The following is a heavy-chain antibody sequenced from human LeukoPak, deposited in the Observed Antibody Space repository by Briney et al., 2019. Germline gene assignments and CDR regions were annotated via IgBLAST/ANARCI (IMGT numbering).Heavy chain of an antibody. CDR1: GFTFSIYW. CDR3: ARVMVGAIIWFTGFDY. CDR2: IKQDGSEK. D-gene: IGHD1-26*01. J-gene: IGHJ4*02. Sequence: PGGSLSLSCAASGFTFSIYWMSCVRQAPGEGVGWVANIKQDGSEKYNVDSVKGRFTITRDNAKNSLYLQMNSLRADDTAVYYCARVMVGAIIWFTGFDYWGQGTLVTVSS. V-gene: IGHV3-7*01.